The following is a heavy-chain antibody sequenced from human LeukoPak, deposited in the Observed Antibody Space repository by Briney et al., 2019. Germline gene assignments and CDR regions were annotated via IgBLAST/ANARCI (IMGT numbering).Heavy chain of an antibody. D-gene: IGHD6-19*01. CDR3: AKDRGGYSSGSFDY. CDR2: INTDGSST. V-gene: IGHV3-74*01. Sequence: GGSLRLSCAASGFTFSSYWMHWVRQAPGKGLVWVSRINTDGSSTSYADSVKGRFTISRDNAKNTLYLQMNSLRAEDTAVYYCAKDRGGYSSGSFDYWGQGTLVTVSS. J-gene: IGHJ4*02. CDR1: GFTFSSYW.